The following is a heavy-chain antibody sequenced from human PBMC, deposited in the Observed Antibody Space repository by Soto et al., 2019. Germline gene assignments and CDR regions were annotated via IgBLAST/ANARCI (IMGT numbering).Heavy chain of an antibody. Sequence: ASVKVSCKASGGTFSSYTISWVRQAPGQGLEWMGRIIPILGIANYAQKFQGRVTITADKSTSTAYMELSSLRSEDTAVYYCARDMPAAMLPMASGWFDPWGQGTLVTVSS. CDR2: IIPILGIA. J-gene: IGHJ5*02. CDR1: GGTFSSYT. CDR3: ARDMPAAMLPMASGWFDP. V-gene: IGHV1-69*04. D-gene: IGHD2-2*01.